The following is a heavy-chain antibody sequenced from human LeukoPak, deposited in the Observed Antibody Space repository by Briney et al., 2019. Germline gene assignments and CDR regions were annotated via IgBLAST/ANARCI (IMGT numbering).Heavy chain of an antibody. Sequence: GGSLRLSCAASGSTFSTYAMSWVRQAPGKGLEWVSGIIGSGGSTYYADSVKGRFTISRDNSKSTLYLQMNSLRIEDTAVYYCARLGYCSGGSCYEDAFDIWGQGTMVTVSS. CDR3: ARLGYCSGGSCYEDAFDI. CDR1: GSTFSTYA. V-gene: IGHV3-23*01. CDR2: IIGSGGST. D-gene: IGHD2-15*01. J-gene: IGHJ3*02.